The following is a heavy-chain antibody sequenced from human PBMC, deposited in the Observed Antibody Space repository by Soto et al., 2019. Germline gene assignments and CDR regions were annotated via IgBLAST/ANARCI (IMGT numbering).Heavy chain of an antibody. J-gene: IGHJ6*03. Sequence: GGSLRLSCAASGFTFSSYAMSWVRQAPGKGLEWVSAISGSGGSTYYADSVKGRFTISRDNSKNTLYLQMNSLRAEDTAVYYCAKEYGDYVFGVDYYYYYMDVWGKGTTVTVSS. CDR2: ISGSGGST. CDR1: GFTFSSYA. CDR3: AKEYGDYVFGVDYYYYYMDV. D-gene: IGHD4-17*01. V-gene: IGHV3-23*01.